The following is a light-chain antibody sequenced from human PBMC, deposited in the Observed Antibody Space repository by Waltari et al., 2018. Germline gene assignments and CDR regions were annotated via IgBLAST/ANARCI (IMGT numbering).Light chain of an antibody. J-gene: IGLJ2*01. CDR1: TSNIANTY. Sequence: QSVLNQPPSVSGTPGQTVTISCSGSTSNIANTYVYWYQQLPGMAPKLLIYRNNQRPSGVPDRFSGSKSGTSASLAISGLRSEDEAHYSCAIWDDGVIFGGGTKLTVL. CDR2: RNN. CDR3: AIWDDGVI. V-gene: IGLV1-47*01.